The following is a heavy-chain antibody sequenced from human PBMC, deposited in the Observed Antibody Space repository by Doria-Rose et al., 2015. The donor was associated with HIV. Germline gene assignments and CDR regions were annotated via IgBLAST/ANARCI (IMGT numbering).Heavy chain of an antibody. D-gene: IGHD6-13*01. Sequence: ESGPVLVKPTETLTLTCTVSGVSLSSPGMGVSWIRQPPGKALEWLANNFSDDERSYNTSLMSRLTIARGTSKSQVVLTMTDMDPVGTATYYCARIKSSRWYHKYYFDFWGQGTLVIVSA. J-gene: IGHJ4*02. CDR2: NFSDDER. CDR1: GVSLSSPGMG. CDR3: ARIKSSRWYHKYYFDF. V-gene: IGHV2-26*01.